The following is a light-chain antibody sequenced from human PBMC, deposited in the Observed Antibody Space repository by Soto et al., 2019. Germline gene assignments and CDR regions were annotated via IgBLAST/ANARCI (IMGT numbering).Light chain of an antibody. CDR2: LNSDGRH. CDR3: QAWGTGGVV. J-gene: IGLJ3*02. Sequence: QSVLTQSPSASASLGASVKLTCTLTSGHSNYAIAWHQQQPQKGPRYLMKLNSDGRHTRGDGIPDRFSGSSSGAERYLTISSLQSEDEADYYGQAWGTGGVVFGGGTKLTVL. CDR1: SGHSNYA. V-gene: IGLV4-69*01.